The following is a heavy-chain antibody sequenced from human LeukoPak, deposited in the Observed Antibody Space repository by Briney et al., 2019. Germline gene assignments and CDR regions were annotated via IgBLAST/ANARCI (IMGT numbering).Heavy chain of an antibody. Sequence: PGGSLRLSCAASGFTFSDYYMSWIRQAPGKGLEWVSAISGSGGSTYYADSVKGRFTISRDNSKNTLYLQMNSLRAEDTAVYYCAKDHIPAAIRSFGPTGDFDLWGRGTLVTVSS. CDR2: ISGSGGST. CDR1: GFTFSDYY. D-gene: IGHD2-2*01. V-gene: IGHV3-23*01. J-gene: IGHJ2*01. CDR3: AKDHIPAAIRSFGPTGDFDL.